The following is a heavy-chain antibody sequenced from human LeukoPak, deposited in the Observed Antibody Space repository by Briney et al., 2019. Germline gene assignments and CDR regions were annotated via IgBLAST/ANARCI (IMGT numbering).Heavy chain of an antibody. V-gene: IGHV5-51*01. CDR2: TYPGDSDT. CDR3: AREAIYSSGWYRCAFDI. Sequence: GESLKISCKGSGYSFTSYWIGWVRQMPGKGLEWMGITYPGDSDTRYSPSFQGQVTISADKSISTAYLQWSSLKASDTAMYYCAREAIYSSGWYRCAFDIWGQGTMVTVSS. CDR1: GYSFTSYW. J-gene: IGHJ3*02. D-gene: IGHD6-19*01.